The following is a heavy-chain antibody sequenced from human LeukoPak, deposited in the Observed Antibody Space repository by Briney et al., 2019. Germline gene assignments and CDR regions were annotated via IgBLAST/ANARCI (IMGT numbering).Heavy chain of an antibody. J-gene: IGHJ3*02. D-gene: IGHD2-21*01. CDR2: IKNKTDGGTT. CDR1: GFTLINAL. V-gene: IGHV3-15*01. CDR3: TTGIPGAEDAFDI. Sequence: GGSLRLSRAASGFTLINALMSWVRQAPGKELAGVGRIKNKTDGGTTDYAPPVKGRFTISRDDPKNTLYLQMNSLKTEDTAVYYCTTGIPGAEDAFDIWGQGTIVIVSS.